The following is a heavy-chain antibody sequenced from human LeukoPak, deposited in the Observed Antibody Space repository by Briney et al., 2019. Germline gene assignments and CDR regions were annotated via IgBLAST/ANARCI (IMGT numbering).Heavy chain of an antibody. D-gene: IGHD2-2*02. CDR2: ISGSGGST. J-gene: IGHJ6*02. V-gene: IGHV3-23*01. CDR1: GFTFSSYA. Sequence: GGSLRLSCAASGFTFSSYAMSWVRQAPGKGLEWVSAISGSGGSTYYADSVKGRFTISRDNAKNSLYLQMNSLRAEDTAVYYCARDDYCSSTSCYTYYYYGMDVWGQGTTVTVSS. CDR3: ARDDYCSSTSCYTYYYYGMDV.